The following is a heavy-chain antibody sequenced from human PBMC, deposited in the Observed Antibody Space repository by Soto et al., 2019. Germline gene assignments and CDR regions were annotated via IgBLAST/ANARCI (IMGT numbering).Heavy chain of an antibody. CDR1: GYTFTGYY. CDR2: INPNSGGT. Sequence: GASVKVSCKASGYTFTGYYMHWVRQAPGQGLEWMGWINPNSGGTNYAQKFQGRVTMTRDTSISTAYMELSRLRSDDTAVYYCARTPVFGVVIIGHYYYYGMDVWGQGTTVTGSS. J-gene: IGHJ6*02. D-gene: IGHD3-3*01. CDR3: ARTPVFGVVIIGHYYYYGMDV. V-gene: IGHV1-2*02.